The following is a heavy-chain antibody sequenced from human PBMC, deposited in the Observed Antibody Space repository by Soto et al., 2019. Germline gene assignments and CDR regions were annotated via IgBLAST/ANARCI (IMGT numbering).Heavy chain of an antibody. CDR3: AKGVPPRGYYYYAMDV. V-gene: IGHV3-23*01. Sequence: PGGSLRLSCAASGFTFSNYAMTWVRRAPGKGLEWVSSISGGGNTYYADSVKGRFTISRDNSKSTLYLQMDSLRVEDTAVYYCAKGVPPRGYYYYAMDVWGQGTTVTVSS. CDR1: GFTFSNYA. D-gene: IGHD3-10*01. J-gene: IGHJ6*02. CDR2: ISGGGNT.